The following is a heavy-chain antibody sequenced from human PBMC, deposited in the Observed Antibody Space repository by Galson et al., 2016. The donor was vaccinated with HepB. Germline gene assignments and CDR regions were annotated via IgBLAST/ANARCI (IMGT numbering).Heavy chain of an antibody. Sequence: SETLSLTCAVSGGSISSSNWWSWVRQPPGKGLEWIGEIYHSGSTNYNPSLKSRVTISVDKSKNQVSLKLSSVTAADTAVYYSAIDRTYYYDSSGKDGMDVWGQGTTVTVSS. V-gene: IGHV4-4*02. D-gene: IGHD3-22*01. CDR3: AIDRTYYYDSSGKDGMDV. CDR1: GGSISSSNW. J-gene: IGHJ6*02. CDR2: IYHSGST.